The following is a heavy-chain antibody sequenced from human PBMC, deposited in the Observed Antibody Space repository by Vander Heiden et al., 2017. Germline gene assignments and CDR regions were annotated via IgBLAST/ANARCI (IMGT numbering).Heavy chain of an antibody. D-gene: IGHD3-3*01. V-gene: IGHV3-23*01. CDR3: AKSDPEWLLNAFDI. CDR2: ISGSGGST. CDR1: GLPFSSYA. Sequence: EVQLLVSGGGLVQPGGSLILSRAASGLPFSSYAMSWVRQAPGKGLEWVSAISGSGGSTYYADSVKGRFTISRDNAKNTLYLQMNSLRAEDTAVYYCAKSDPEWLLNAFDIWGQGTMVTVSS. J-gene: IGHJ3*02.